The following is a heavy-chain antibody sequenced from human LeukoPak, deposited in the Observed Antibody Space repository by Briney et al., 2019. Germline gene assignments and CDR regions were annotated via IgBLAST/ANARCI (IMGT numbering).Heavy chain of an antibody. V-gene: IGHV4-38-2*01. CDR2: IYHSGNT. Sequence: SETLSLTCAVSGYSISSGYYWGWIRQPPGKGLEWIGSIYHSGNTYYNPSLKSRVTISVDTTKNQFSLKVSSVSAADTAVYYCARLSGYYYMDVWGKGTTVTVSS. D-gene: IGHD3-9*01. CDR3: ARLSGYYYMDV. J-gene: IGHJ6*03. CDR1: GYSISSGYY.